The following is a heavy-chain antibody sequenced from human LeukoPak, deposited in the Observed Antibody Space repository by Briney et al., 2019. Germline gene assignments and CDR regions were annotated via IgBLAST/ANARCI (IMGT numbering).Heavy chain of an antibody. Sequence: GGSLRLSCAASGFTFSSYAMSWVRQAPGKGLEWVSAISGSGGSTYYADSVKGRFTISRDNSKNTLYLQMKSLRAEDTAVYYCAKDVSGYVNSGVDYWGQGTLVTVSS. J-gene: IGHJ4*02. V-gene: IGHV3-23*01. CDR1: GFTFSSYA. D-gene: IGHD3-22*01. CDR3: AKDVSGYVNSGVDY. CDR2: ISGSGGST.